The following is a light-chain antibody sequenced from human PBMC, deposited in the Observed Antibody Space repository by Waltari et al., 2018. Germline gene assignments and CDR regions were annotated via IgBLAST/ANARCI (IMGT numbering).Light chain of an antibody. CDR1: SSNIGTNF. J-gene: IGLJ2*01. CDR2: EEN. Sequence: QSVLTQPPSVSAAPGQKVTISCSGSSSNIGTNFVSWYQQLPGTAPKLLIYEENKRPSTIPDRFSGSKSGTSATLGITGLQTGDEADYYCGTWDNSLDAKLFGGGTRLTVL. CDR3: GTWDNSLDAKL. V-gene: IGLV1-51*02.